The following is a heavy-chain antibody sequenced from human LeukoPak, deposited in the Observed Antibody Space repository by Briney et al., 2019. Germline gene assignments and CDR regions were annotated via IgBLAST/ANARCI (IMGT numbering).Heavy chain of an antibody. CDR1: GYTFTSYY. Sequence: GASVKVSCKASGYTFTSYYMHWVRQAPGQGLEWMGIINPSGGSTSYAQKFQGRVTMTRDMSTSTVYMELSSLRSEDTAVYYCARDTGGYDYVWGSYRPDAFDIWGQGTMVTVSS. CDR3: ARDTGGYDYVWGSYRPDAFDI. V-gene: IGHV1-46*01. D-gene: IGHD3-16*02. J-gene: IGHJ3*02. CDR2: INPSGGST.